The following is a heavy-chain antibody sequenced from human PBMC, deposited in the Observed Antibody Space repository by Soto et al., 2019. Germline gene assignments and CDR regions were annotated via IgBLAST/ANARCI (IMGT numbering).Heavy chain of an antibody. D-gene: IGHD5-18*01. J-gene: IGHJ4*02. CDR2: IIPIFGTA. CDR3: ALVRPKQRGYSYGYFDY. Sequence: SVKVSCKSSGGTFSSYAISWVLQAPGQGLEWMGGIIPIFGTANYAQKFQGRVTITADESTSTAYMELSSLRSEDTAVYYCALVRPKQRGYSYGYFDYWGQGTLVTVS. V-gene: IGHV1-69*13. CDR1: GGTFSSYA.